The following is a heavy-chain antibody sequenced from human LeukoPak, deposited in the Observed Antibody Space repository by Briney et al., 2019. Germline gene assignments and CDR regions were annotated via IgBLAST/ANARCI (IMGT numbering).Heavy chain of an antibody. Sequence: GASVKVSCKASGHTFTGYYMHWVRQAPGQGLEWMGWINPNSGGTNYAQKFQGRVTITRDTSASTAYMELSSLRSEDTAVYYCARDPQRYSSSWYRDYWGQGTLVTVSS. CDR3: ARDPQRYSSSWYRDY. CDR1: GHTFTGYY. V-gene: IGHV1-2*02. D-gene: IGHD6-13*01. CDR2: INPNSGGT. J-gene: IGHJ4*02.